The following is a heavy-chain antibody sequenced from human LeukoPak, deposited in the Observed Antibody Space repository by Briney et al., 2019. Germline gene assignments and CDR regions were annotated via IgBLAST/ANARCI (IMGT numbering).Heavy chain of an antibody. CDR1: GGTFSSYA. D-gene: IGHD2-21*01. CDR2: IIRIFGTA. CDR3: ARFPRTYSPPYYYYGMDV. J-gene: IGHJ6*02. Sequence: SVKVSCKASGGTFSSYAISWVRQAPGQGLEWMGGIIRIFGTANYAQKFQGRVTITADESTSTAYMELSSLRSEDTAVYYCARFPRTYSPPYYYYGMDVWGQGTTVTVSS. V-gene: IGHV1-69*13.